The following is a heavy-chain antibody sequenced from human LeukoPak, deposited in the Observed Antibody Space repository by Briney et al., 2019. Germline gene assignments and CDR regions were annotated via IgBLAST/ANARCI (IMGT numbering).Heavy chain of an antibody. CDR2: MNPNSGNT. CDR1: GYTFTSYD. V-gene: IGHV1-8*03. D-gene: IGHD3-3*01. Sequence: ASVKVSCKASGYTFTSYDINWVRQATGQGLEWMGLMNPNSGNTGYAQKFQGRVTITRNTSISTAYMELSSLRSEDTAVYYCARVYYDFWSGYSSYYYYYMDVWGKGTTVSVSS. CDR3: ARVYYDFWSGYSSYYYYYMDV. J-gene: IGHJ6*03.